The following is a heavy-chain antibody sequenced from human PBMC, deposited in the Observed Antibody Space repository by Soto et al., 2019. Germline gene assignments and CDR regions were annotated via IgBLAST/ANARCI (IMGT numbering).Heavy chain of an antibody. CDR3: ASTTVVAATFDF. CDR1: GFSFRSYN. J-gene: IGHJ4*02. Sequence: GGSLRLSCGASGFSFRSYNMNLFRQAPGKGLEWVASISSGSSNIYYADSVKGRFTISRDNAKNSLYLQMDSLRAEDSAVYYCASTTVVAATFDFWGQGTLVTVSS. CDR2: ISSGSSNI. V-gene: IGHV3-21*01. D-gene: IGHD2-15*01.